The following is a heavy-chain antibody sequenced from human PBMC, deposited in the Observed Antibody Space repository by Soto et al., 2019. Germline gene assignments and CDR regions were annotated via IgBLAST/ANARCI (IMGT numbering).Heavy chain of an antibody. J-gene: IGHJ4*01. CDR2: ISGSGDIT. CDR1: GFTFSTCV. V-gene: IGHV3-23*01. D-gene: IGHD6-13*01. Sequence: GGSLRLSCAASGFTFSTCVMNWVRQAPGKGLEWVSAISGSGDITDYADSVKGRFTISRDNSKNTLFLQMNGLTPEDTAVYYCAKRTPSSSRIYHLDYWGHGTLVTVSS. CDR3: AKRTPSSSRIYHLDY.